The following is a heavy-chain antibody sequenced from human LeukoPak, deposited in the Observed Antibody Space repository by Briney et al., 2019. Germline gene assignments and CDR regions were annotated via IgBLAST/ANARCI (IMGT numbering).Heavy chain of an antibody. CDR3: CRSSEYCSSTSCYGYYYYGMDV. Sequence: SETLSLTCTVSGGSISSGDYYWSWIRQPPGKGLEWIGYIYYSGSTYYNPSLKSRVTISVDTSKNQFSLKLSSVTAADTAVYYCCRSSEYCSSTSCYGYYYYGMDVWGKGTTVTVSS. D-gene: IGHD2-2*01. CDR2: IYYSGST. CDR1: GGSISSGDYY. V-gene: IGHV4-30-4*01. J-gene: IGHJ6*04.